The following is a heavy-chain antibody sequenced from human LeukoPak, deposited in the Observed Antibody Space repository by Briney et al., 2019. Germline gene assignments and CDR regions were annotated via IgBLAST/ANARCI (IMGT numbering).Heavy chain of an antibody. J-gene: IGHJ6*03. Sequence: ASVKVSCKASGFSFSTSAVQWVRQARGQRLEWIGWIVVGSGNTNYAQKFQGRLTMTSDTSTSTVYMEVSSLRSEDTALYYCARDGEYLSYYYYMDVWGKGTTVTISS. CDR1: GFSFSTSA. D-gene: IGHD4-17*01. V-gene: IGHV1-58*01. CDR2: IVVGSGNT. CDR3: ARDGEYLSYYYYMDV.